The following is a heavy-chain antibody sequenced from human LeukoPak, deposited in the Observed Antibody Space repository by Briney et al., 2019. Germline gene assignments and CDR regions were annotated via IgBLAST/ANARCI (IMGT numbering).Heavy chain of an antibody. D-gene: IGHD1-14*01. V-gene: IGHV4-34*01. CDR2: INHSGST. CDR1: GGSFSGYY. J-gene: IGHJ6*03. Sequence: SETLSLTCAVYGGSFSGYYWSWIRQPPGKGLEWIGEINHSGSTNYNPSLKSRVTISVDTSKNQFSLKLSSVTAADTAVYYCARAVTFGTKYYYYYMDVWGKGTTVTVSS. CDR3: ARAVTFGTKYYYYYMDV.